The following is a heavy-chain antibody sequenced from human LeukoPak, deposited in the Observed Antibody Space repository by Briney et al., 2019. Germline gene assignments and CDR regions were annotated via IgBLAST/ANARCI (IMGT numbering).Heavy chain of an antibody. V-gene: IGHV1-8*01. CDR2: MNPNSGNT. CDR3: ARGKGDILTGYYDYYYYYYMDV. Sequence: ASVKVSCKASGYTFTSYDINWVRQATGQGLEWMGWMNPNSGNTGYAQKFQGRVTMTRNTSINTAYMELSSLRSEETAVYYCARGKGDILTGYYDYYYYYYMDVWGKGTTVTISS. D-gene: IGHD3-9*01. J-gene: IGHJ6*03. CDR1: GYTFTSYD.